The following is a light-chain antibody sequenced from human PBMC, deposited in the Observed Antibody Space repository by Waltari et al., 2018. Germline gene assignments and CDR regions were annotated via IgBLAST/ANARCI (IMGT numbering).Light chain of an antibody. J-gene: IGKJ4*01. V-gene: IGKV1-33*01. Sequence: DIQMTQSPSSLSASVGDRVTITCQASQDIMNYLNWFQQKPGKAPKLLIFDATNLETGDPSRFSGSGSGADFTFTISSLQPEDVATYYCQQYDYLPALTFGGGTKVEIK. CDR1: QDIMNY. CDR3: QQYDYLPALT. CDR2: DAT.